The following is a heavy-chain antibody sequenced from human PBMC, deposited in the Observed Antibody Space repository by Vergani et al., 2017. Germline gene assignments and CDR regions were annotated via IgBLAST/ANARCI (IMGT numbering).Heavy chain of an antibody. CDR1: GYTFTSYG. J-gene: IGHJ5*02. D-gene: IGHD1-26*01. CDR3: ARWGVGAEKGNWFYP. V-gene: IGHV1-18*01. CDR2: ISAYNGNT. Sequence: QVQLVQSGAEVKKPGASVKVSCKASGYTFTSYGISWVRQAPGQGLEWMGWISAYNGNTNYAQKLQGRVTMNTYTSTRTAYMELRSLRSDDTALYYCARWGVGAEKGNWFYPWGQGILVTVSS.